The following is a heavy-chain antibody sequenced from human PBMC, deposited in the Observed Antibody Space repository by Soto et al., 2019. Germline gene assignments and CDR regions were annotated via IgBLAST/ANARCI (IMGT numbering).Heavy chain of an antibody. D-gene: IGHD6-13*01. V-gene: IGHV4-34*01. CDR1: GGSFSGYS. CDR2: INHSGST. J-gene: IGHJ4*02. CDR3: ARGRKDYSSSWYVD. Sequence: QVQLQQWGAGLLKPSETLSLTCAVYGGSFSGYSWSWIRQPPGKGLEWIGEINHSGSTNYNPSLKTRVTISIDTSKNQFYLKLSSVTAADTAVYYCARGRKDYSSSWYVDWGQGTLVAVSS.